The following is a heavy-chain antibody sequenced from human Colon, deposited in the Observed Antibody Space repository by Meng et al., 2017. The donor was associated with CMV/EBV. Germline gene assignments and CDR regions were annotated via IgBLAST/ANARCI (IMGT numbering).Heavy chain of an antibody. V-gene: IGHV3-20*04. CDR2: INWNGKTS. D-gene: IGHD1-26*01. J-gene: IGHJ4*02. CDR3: ARAGHSGSYLSGLFDY. CDR1: GFTFDDYG. Sequence: GESLKISCAASGFTFDDYGMTWVRQAPGKGLEWVSTINWNGKTSGHADSVQGRFTISRDNARNSLYLEMNFLRADDTAFYYCARAGHSGSYLSGLFDYWGQGVLVTVSS.